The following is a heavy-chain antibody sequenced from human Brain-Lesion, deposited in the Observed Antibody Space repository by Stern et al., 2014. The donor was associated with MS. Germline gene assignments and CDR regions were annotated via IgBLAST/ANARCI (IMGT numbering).Heavy chain of an antibody. CDR3: ARDQRGITIFGVVTDYYYLGMDV. CDR1: GYIFTGYS. V-gene: IGHV1-2*02. J-gene: IGHJ6*02. CDR2: INPNTGGT. D-gene: IGHD3-3*01. Sequence: VQLVQSGAEVKKPGASVKVSCKTSGYIFTGYSIHWVRQAPGQGLEWMAWINPNTGGTKDAQKFQGRVTMSRDTSISTAYVELSSLTSDDTAVYYCARDQRGITIFGVVTDYYYLGMDVWGQGTTVTVSS.